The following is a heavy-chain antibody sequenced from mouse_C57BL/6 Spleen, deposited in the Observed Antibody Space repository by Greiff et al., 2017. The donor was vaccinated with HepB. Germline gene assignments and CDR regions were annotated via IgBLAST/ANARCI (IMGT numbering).Heavy chain of an antibody. V-gene: IGHV1-55*01. CDR3: ARDGNYYGSSQYYAMDY. CDR2: IYPGSGST. CDR1: GYTFTSYW. D-gene: IGHD1-1*01. J-gene: IGHJ4*01. Sequence: QVQLQQPGAELVKPGASVKMSCKASGYTFTSYWITWVKQRPGQGLEWIGDIYPGSGSTNYNEKFKSKATLTVDTSSSTAYMQLSSLTSEDSAVYYGARDGNYYGSSQYYAMDYWGQGTSVTVSS.